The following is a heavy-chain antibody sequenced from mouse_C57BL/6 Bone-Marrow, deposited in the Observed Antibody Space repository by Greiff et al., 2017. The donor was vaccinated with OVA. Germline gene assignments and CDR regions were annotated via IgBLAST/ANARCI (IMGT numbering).Heavy chain of an antibody. J-gene: IGHJ4*01. CDR1: GYTFTSYW. Sequence: QVQLQQPGAELVKPGASVKLSCKASGYTFTSYWMQWVKQRPGQGLEWIGEIDPSDSYTNYNQKFKGKATLTVDTTSSTAYMQLSSLTSEDSAVYYCASHYYGSSYRAMDYWGQGTSVTVSS. CDR3: ASHYYGSSYRAMDY. V-gene: IGHV1-50*01. CDR2: IDPSDSYT. D-gene: IGHD1-1*01.